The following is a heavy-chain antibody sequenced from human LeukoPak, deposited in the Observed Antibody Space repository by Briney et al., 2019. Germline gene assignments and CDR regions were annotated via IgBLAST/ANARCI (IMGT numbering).Heavy chain of an antibody. Sequence: PSETLSLTCAVFGGSFNGYSWTWIRQPPGKGLEWIGEITDTGSTNYNRSLTSRLTISLDTSQNQLSLTLRSVTAADTAVYYCARVYVTLVRGSWFDPWGQGTLVTVSS. CDR1: GGSFNGYS. V-gene: IGHV4-34*01. J-gene: IGHJ5*02. D-gene: IGHD3-10*01. CDR3: ARVYVTLVRGSWFDP. CDR2: ITDTGST.